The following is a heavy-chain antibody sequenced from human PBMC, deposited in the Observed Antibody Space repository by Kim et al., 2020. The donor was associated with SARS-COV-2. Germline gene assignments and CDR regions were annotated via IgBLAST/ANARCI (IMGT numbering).Heavy chain of an antibody. V-gene: IGHV3-23*01. CDR1: GFTFSSYA. J-gene: IGHJ3*02. CDR2: INGNGGRT. D-gene: IGHD6-13*01. Sequence: GGSLRLSCAASGFTFSSYAMSWVRQAPGKGLEWVSVINGNGGRTYYADSVKGRFTISRDNSKNTLYLQMNSLRAEDTALYYCAIPIYSSSWTDAFDIWGQGTMVTVSS. CDR3: AIPIYSSSWTDAFDI.